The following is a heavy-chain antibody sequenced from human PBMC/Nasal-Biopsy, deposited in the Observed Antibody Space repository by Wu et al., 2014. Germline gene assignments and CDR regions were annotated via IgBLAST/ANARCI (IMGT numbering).Heavy chain of an antibody. V-gene: IGHV4-34*01. D-gene: IGHD1-26*01. CDR1: GGSFSGYH. CDR3: ARHRWEGTWSFDY. Sequence: TLSLTCAVYGGSFSGYHWSWIRQAPGKGLEWIGEINHSGTTKYNPSLQSRVAISVDTSKNQFSLKLSSVTAADTAVYYCARHRWEGTWSFDYWGQGTLVTVSS. J-gene: IGHJ4*02. CDR2: INHSGTT.